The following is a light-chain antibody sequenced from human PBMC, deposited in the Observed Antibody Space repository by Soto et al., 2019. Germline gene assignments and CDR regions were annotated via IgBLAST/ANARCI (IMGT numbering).Light chain of an antibody. J-gene: IGKJ5*01. Sequence: ESVFTQAPGTLSLSPGERATLSCRASQSVSSSNLAWYQQKPGQAPRLLIYDASKRATGIPDRFSGSGSETDFTLTISSLEPEDLGVYYCLHRMNWPLTLGQGRRLEI. CDR1: QSVSSSN. CDR2: DAS. V-gene: IGKV3D-20*02. CDR3: LHRMNWPLT.